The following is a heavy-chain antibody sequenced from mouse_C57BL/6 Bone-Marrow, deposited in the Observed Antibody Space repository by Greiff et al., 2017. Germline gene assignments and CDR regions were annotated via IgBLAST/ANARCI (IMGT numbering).Heavy chain of an antibody. CDR2: IHPNSGIT. D-gene: IGHD3-3*01. Sequence: VQLQQPGAELVKPGASVKLSCKASGYTFTSYWMHWVKQRPGQGLEWIGMIHPNSGITNYNEKFKSKATLTVDKSSSTAYMQRSSLTSEDSAVYYCARGRDAYFDYWGQGTTLTVSS. CDR3: ARGRDAYFDY. J-gene: IGHJ2*01. CDR1: GYTFTSYW. V-gene: IGHV1-64*01.